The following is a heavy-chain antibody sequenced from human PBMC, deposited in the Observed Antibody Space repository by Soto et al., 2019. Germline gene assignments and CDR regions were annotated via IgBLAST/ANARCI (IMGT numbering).Heavy chain of an antibody. J-gene: IGHJ3*02. Sequence: QLQLQESGSGLVKPSQTLSLTCAVSGGSISSGGYSWSWIRQPPGKGLEWIGYIYHSGSTYYNPSLKSRVTIAVDRSKNQFSLKLSSVTAADTAVYYCARGYNWNYVPHFDIWGQGTMVTVSS. CDR1: GGSISSGGYS. D-gene: IGHD1-7*01. V-gene: IGHV4-30-2*01. CDR2: IYHSGST. CDR3: ARGYNWNYVPHFDI.